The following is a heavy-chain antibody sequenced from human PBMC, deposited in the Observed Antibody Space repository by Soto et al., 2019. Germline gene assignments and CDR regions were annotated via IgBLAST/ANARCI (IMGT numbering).Heavy chain of an antibody. D-gene: IGHD6-13*01. V-gene: IGHV6-1*01. CDR2: TYYRSKWYN. CDR3: AREVPAANGLRLDY. CDR1: GDSVSSNSAA. J-gene: IGHJ4*02. Sequence: LLRQSPTLSLPCAISGDSVSSNSAAWNWIRQSPSRGLEWLGRTYYRSKWYNDYAVSVKSRITINPDTSKNQFSLQLNSVTPEDTAVYYCAREVPAANGLRLDYWGQGTLVTVSS.